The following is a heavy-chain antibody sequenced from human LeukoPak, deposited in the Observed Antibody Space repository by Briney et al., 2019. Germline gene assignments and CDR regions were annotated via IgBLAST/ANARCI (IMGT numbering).Heavy chain of an antibody. D-gene: IGHD2/OR15-2a*01. CDR2: ISSSGSTI. Sequence: GGSLRLSCAASGFTFGSYIMNWVRQAPGKGLEWVSYISSSGSTIYYSDSVKGRFTISRDNAKNSLCLQMNSLRDEDTAVYYCARDLSFSYWGQGTLVTVSS. CDR3: ARDLSFSY. J-gene: IGHJ4*02. V-gene: IGHV3-48*02. CDR1: GFTFGSYI.